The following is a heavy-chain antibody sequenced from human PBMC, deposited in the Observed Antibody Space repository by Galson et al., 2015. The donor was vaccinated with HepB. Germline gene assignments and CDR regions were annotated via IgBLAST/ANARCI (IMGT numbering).Heavy chain of an antibody. J-gene: IGHJ3*02. V-gene: IGHV3-30*04. CDR2: ISYDGSNK. D-gene: IGHD6-13*01. CDR1: GFTFSSYA. Sequence: SLRLSCAASGFTFSSYAMHWVRQAPGKGLEWVAVISYDGSNKYYADSVKGRFTISRDNSKNTLYLQMNSLRAEDTAVYYCARDQGSWYRGNDAFDIWGQGTMVTVSS. CDR3: ARDQGSWYRGNDAFDI.